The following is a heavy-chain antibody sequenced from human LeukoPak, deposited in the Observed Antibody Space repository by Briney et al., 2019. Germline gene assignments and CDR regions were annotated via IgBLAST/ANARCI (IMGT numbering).Heavy chain of an antibody. Sequence: TTGGSLRLSCAASGFTFSSYSMNWVRQAPGRGLEWVSSISSSSSYIYYADSVKGRFTISRDNAKNSLYLQMNSLRAEDTAVYYCAKTGVNCSSTSFYSEGYFDYWGQGTLVTVSS. CDR2: ISSSSSYI. CDR3: AKTGVNCSSTSFYSEGYFDY. CDR1: GFTFSSYS. D-gene: IGHD2-2*02. V-gene: IGHV3-21*01. J-gene: IGHJ4*02.